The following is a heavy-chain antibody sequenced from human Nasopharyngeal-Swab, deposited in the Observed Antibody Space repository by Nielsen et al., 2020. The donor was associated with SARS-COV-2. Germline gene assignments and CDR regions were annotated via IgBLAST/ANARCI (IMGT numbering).Heavy chain of an antibody. CDR2: INSDGSST. V-gene: IGHV3-74*01. CDR3: ARGVMVQGVNGYYYGMDV. D-gene: IGHD3-10*01. CDR1: GFTFSSYW. Sequence: ETLSLTCAASGFTFSSYWMHWVRQAPGKGLVWVSRINSDGSSTSYADSVKGRFTISRDNAKNTLYLQMNSLRAEDTAVYYCARGVMVQGVNGYYYGMDVWGQGTTVTVSS. J-gene: IGHJ6*02.